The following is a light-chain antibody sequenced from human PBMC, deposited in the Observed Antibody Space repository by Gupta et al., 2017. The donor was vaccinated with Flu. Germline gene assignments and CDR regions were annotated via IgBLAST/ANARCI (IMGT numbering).Light chain of an antibody. Sequence: PSTLSASVGDRVTITCRASQTIDSWLAWYQKKPGIAPKSLIYKASSVETGVPSRFSGSGSGTEFSLTISRLQPDDFATYYCQEERSSPWTFGQWTKVEIK. V-gene: IGKV1-5*03. CDR3: QEERSSPWT. CDR2: KAS. CDR1: QTIDSW. J-gene: IGKJ1*01.